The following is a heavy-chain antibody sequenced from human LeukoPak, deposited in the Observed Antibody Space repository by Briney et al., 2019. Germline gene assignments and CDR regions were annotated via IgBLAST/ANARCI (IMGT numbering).Heavy chain of an antibody. J-gene: IGHJ4*02. Sequence: GESLKISCKGSGYSFTSYWIGWVRQMPGKGVEWMGIIYPGDSDTTYSPSFQGKATIPADKSIRTAYRHWSSLKASDTAMYFCARTDYGDHRGFDYWGQGTLVTVSS. CDR3: ARTDYGDHRGFDY. CDR2: IYPGDSDT. CDR1: GYSFTSYW. D-gene: IGHD4-17*01. V-gene: IGHV5-51*01.